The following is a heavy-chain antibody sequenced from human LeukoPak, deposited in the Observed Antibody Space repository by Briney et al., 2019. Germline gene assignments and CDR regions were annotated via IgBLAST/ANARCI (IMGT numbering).Heavy chain of an antibody. V-gene: IGHV3-30*02. CDR3: AKDLDYYGSGSYTFDY. D-gene: IGHD3-10*01. CDR2: IRYDGSNK. CDR1: KFTFSSYG. Sequence: GSLRLSCAASKFTFSSYGMHWVRQAPGKGLEWVAFIRYDGSNKFYADSVKGRFTISRDNSKNTLYLQRNSLRAEDTAVYYCAKDLDYYGSGSYTFDYWGQGTLVTVSS. J-gene: IGHJ4*02.